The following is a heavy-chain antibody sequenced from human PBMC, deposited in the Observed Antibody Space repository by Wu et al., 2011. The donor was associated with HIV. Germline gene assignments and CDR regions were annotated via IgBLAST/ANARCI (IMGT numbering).Heavy chain of an antibody. J-gene: IGHJ1*01. Sequence: QVQLVQSGAEAKKPGASVKVSCKASGYMFNSYYMHWVRRVPGQGLEWMGIINPSGGTTTYAQKFQGRVTMTRDTSTSTIYLELSRLRSEDTALYYCARGEGQWLANFQHVGQGTLVTV. D-gene: IGHD6-19*01. V-gene: IGHV1-46*02. CDR3: ARGEGQWLANFQH. CDR2: INPSGGTT. CDR1: GYMFNSYY.